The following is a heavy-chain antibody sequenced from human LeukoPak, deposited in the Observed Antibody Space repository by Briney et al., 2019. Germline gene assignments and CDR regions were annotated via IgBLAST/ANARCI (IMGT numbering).Heavy chain of an antibody. CDR3: ARRIVVVVAAKNWFDP. Sequence: SETLSLTCAVYGGSFSGYYWSWIRQSPGKGLEWIGEINHSGSTNYNPSLKSRVTISVDTSKNQFSLKLSSVTAADTAVYYCARRIVVVVAAKNWFDPWGQGTLVTVSS. D-gene: IGHD2-15*01. CDR2: INHSGST. J-gene: IGHJ5*02. CDR1: GGSFSGYY. V-gene: IGHV4-34*01.